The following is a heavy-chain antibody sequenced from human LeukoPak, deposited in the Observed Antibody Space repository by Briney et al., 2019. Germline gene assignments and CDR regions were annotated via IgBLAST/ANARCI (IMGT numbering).Heavy chain of an antibody. Sequence: PSETLSLTCAVSGGSISSSNWWSWVRQPPGKGLEWIGEIYHSGSTNYNPSLKSRVTISVDKSKNQFSLKLSSVTAADTAVYYCARDVNDSSGYHLDYWGQGTLVTVSS. CDR1: GGSISSSNW. D-gene: IGHD3-22*01. CDR3: ARDVNDSSGYHLDY. J-gene: IGHJ4*02. V-gene: IGHV4-4*02. CDR2: IYHSGST.